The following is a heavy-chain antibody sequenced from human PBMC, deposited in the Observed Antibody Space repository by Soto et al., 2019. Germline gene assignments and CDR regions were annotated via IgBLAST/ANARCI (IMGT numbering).Heavy chain of an antibody. CDR2: IYSAGSA. D-gene: IGHD2-15*01. CDR3: ARERYCSGGSCYLHFDY. Sequence: PGGSLRLSCAASGFTVSSYHMSWVRQAPGKGLEWVSVIYSAGSADFADSVKGRFTISRDNSKNTLYLQMSSLRAEDTAVYYCARERYCSGGSCYLHFDYWGQGTLVTVSS. V-gene: IGHV3-66*01. J-gene: IGHJ4*02. CDR1: GFTVSSYH.